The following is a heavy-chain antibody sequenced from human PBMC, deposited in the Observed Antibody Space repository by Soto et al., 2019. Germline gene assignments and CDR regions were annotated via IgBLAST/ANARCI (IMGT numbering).Heavy chain of an antibody. V-gene: IGHV1-69*06. Sequence: QVRLVQSGAEVKKPGSSVKVSCKVSGGTFSKYSLSWVRQTPGQGLEWMGGSTPFVDTSNYAQRCLGRVTITADKSTNTAFLEVRGLKSEDTALYFCASTSYCNGSSCYSRHYYGMDVWGQGTTVTVSS. CDR1: GGTFSKYS. CDR2: STPFVDTS. CDR3: ASTSYCNGSSCYSRHYYGMDV. D-gene: IGHD2-21*01. J-gene: IGHJ6*02.